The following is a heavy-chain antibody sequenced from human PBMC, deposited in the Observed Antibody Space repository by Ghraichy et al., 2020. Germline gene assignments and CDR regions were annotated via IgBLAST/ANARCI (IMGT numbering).Heavy chain of an antibody. CDR3: VAIAARSFFDY. D-gene: IGHD6-6*01. CDR1: GGSFSGYY. CDR2: INHSGST. J-gene: IGHJ4*02. V-gene: IGHV4-34*01. Sequence: SETLSLTCAVYGGSFSGYYWSWIRQRPGKGLEWMGEINHSGSTNYNPSLKSRGTISVDTSKNQFSLKLSSVSAAATAVYYCVAIAARSFFDYWGQGTLVTVPP.